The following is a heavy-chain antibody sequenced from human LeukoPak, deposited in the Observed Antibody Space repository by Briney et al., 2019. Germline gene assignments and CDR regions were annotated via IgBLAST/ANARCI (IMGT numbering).Heavy chain of an antibody. CDR1: GFTFSSYG. CDR2: IRYDGSNK. CDR3: AKGAPLTGSNWFDP. D-gene: IGHD3-9*01. Sequence: PGGSLRLSCAASGFTFSSYGMHWVRQAPGKGLEWVAFIRYDGSNKYYADSVKGRFTISRDNSKNTLYLQMNSLRAEDTAVYYCAKGAPLTGSNWFDPWGQGTLVTVSS. J-gene: IGHJ5*02. V-gene: IGHV3-30*02.